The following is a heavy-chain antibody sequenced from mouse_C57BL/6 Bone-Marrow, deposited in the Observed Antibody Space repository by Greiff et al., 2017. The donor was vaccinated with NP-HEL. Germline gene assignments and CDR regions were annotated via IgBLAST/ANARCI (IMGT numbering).Heavy chain of an antibody. J-gene: IGHJ2*01. CDR1: GFTFSDAW. CDR2: IRNKANNHAT. CDR3: TAGGQLGRDY. Sequence: EVMLVESGGGLVQPGGSMKLSCAASGFTFSDAWMDWVRQSPEKGLEWVAEIRNKANNHATYYAESVKGRFTISRDDSKSSVYLQMNSLRAEDTGIYYCTAGGQLGRDYWGQGTTLTVSS. D-gene: IGHD4-1*02. V-gene: IGHV6-6*01.